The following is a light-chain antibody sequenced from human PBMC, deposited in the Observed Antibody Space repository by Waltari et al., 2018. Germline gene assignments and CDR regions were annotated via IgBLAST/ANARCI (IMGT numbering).Light chain of an antibody. CDR3: NSRDISGDVI. Sequence: SSELTQDPTMSVALGQTVRITCQGDSLRTYYGRWCRQRPGQAPILVIYGKNNRPSGIPDRFSASSSGNTASLTITGAQAEDEAVYYCNSRDISGDVIFGGGTKLTVL. V-gene: IGLV3-19*01. CDR2: GKN. J-gene: IGLJ2*01. CDR1: SLRTYY.